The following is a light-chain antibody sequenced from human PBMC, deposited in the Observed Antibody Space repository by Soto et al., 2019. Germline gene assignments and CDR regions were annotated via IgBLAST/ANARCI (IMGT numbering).Light chain of an antibody. CDR2: GAS. CDR1: QSVSSSY. CDR3: QQYGTSPPKYT. J-gene: IGKJ2*01. V-gene: IGKV3-20*01. Sequence: EIVLTQSPGTLSLSPGERATLSCRASQSVSSSYLAWYQQKPGQAPRLLIYGASSRATDIPDRFSGSGSGTDLTLTISRLEPEDVALYYCQQYGTSPPKYTFGQGTKLEIK.